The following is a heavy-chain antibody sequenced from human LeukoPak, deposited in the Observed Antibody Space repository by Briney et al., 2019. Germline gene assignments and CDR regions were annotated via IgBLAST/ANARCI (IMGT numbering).Heavy chain of an antibody. J-gene: IGHJ4*02. V-gene: IGHV4-59*12. CDR3: ARGMANFDY. Sequence: SETLSLTCTVSGGSISSYYWSWIRQPPGKGLEWIGYMYNSGSTNYNPSLKSRVTISVDTSKNQFSLKLSSVTAADTAVYYCARGMANFDYWGQGTLVTVSS. D-gene: IGHD2-8*01. CDR2: MYNSGST. CDR1: GGSISSYY.